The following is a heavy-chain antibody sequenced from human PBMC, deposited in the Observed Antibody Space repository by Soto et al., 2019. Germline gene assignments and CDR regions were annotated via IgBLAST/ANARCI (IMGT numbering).Heavy chain of an antibody. CDR3: ARLGDFFGSRGHFDY. CDR1: GFTFSNYA. Sequence: GGSLRLSCAASGFTFSNYALAWVRQAPGKGLEWVSGISGSGGSTFYPDSVKGRFTISRDNSKNTLYLQMNSLRAEDTAVYYCARLGDFFGSRGHFDYWGQGTLVTVSS. CDR2: ISGSGGST. J-gene: IGHJ4*02. V-gene: IGHV3-23*01. D-gene: IGHD3-10*01.